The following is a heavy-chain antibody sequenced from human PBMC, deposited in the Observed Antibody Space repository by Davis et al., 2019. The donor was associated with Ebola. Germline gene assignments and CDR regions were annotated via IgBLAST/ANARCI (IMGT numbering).Heavy chain of an antibody. Sequence: GESLKISCAASGFTFSSYSMNWVRQAPGKGLEWVSAISGSGGSTYYADSVKGRFTTSRDNAKNSLYLQMNSLRDDDTAVYYCARGGRWYDILTEAFLMDVWGTGTTVTVSS. D-gene: IGHD3-9*01. V-gene: IGHV3-21*01. CDR3: ARGGRWYDILTEAFLMDV. CDR2: ISGSGGST. CDR1: GFTFSSYS. J-gene: IGHJ6*03.